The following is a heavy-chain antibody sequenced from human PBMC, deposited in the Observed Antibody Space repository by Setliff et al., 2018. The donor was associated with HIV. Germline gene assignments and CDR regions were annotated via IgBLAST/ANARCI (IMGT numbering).Heavy chain of an antibody. CDR2: VYNSGST. V-gene: IGHV4-4*07. J-gene: IGHJ4*02. CDR1: GDSMNDYY. D-gene: IGHD3-22*01. CDR3: ARGFSSAFFHEFFDY. Sequence: PSETLSLTCTVSGDSMNDYYWSWIRQTAGKGLEWIGRVYNSGSTNYNPSFMSQVSISVDTSKSQFSLKLRSVTAADTAVYFCARGFSSAFFHEFFDYWGQGTLVTVSS.